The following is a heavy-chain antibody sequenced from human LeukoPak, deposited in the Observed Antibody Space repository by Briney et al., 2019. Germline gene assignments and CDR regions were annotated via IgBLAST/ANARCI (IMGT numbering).Heavy chain of an antibody. CDR2: LSGSGAST. V-gene: IGHV3-23*01. J-gene: IGHJ4*02. Sequence: GGSLRLSCAASGFTFSNYAMSWVRRAPGKGLEWVSALSGSGASTYYADSVKGRFAISRDNSKNTLYLQMNSLRAEDTAVYYCARSITMIVVDLYYFDYWGQGTLVTVSS. CDR3: ARSITMIVVDLYYFDY. CDR1: GFTFSNYA. D-gene: IGHD3-22*01.